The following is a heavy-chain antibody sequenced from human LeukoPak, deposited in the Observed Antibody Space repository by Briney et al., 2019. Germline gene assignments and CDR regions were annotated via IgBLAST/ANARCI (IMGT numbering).Heavy chain of an antibody. J-gene: IGHJ4*02. CDR3: ARDRGGPHSGSYLDY. D-gene: IGHD1-26*01. Sequence: SETLSLTCNVSGGSITSGDYYWGWVRQPPGKGREWIGRIYYSGSTYYNPSLKSRVTISVDTSKNQFSLKLSSVTAADTAVYYCARDRGGPHSGSYLDYWGQGTLVTVSS. CDR2: IYYSGST. V-gene: IGHV4-39*07. CDR1: GGSITSGDYY.